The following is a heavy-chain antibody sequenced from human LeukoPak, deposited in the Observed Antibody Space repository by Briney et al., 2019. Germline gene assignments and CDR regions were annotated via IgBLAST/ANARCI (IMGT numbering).Heavy chain of an antibody. CDR2: IIPIFGTA. V-gene: IGHV1-69*13. CDR3: ARFHEGAAADPLSDY. J-gene: IGHJ4*02. D-gene: IGHD6-13*01. Sequence: GASVKVSCKASGSTFSSYAISWVRQAPGQGLEWMGGIIPIFGTANYAQKFQGRVTITADESTSTAYMELSSLRSEDTVVYYCARFHEGAAADPLSDYWGQGTLVTVSS. CDR1: GSTFSSYA.